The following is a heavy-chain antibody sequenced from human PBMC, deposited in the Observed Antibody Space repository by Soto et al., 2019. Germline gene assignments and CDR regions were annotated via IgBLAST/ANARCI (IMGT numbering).Heavy chain of an antibody. CDR3: ARDSPLLDSSSWYHPGFDY. CDR1: GYTFTSYA. J-gene: IGHJ4*02. CDR2: INAGNGNT. Sequence: ASVKVSCKASGYTFTSYAMHWVRQAPGQRLEWMGWINAGNGNTKYSQKFQGRVTITRDTSASTAYMELSSLRSEDTAVYYRARDSPLLDSSSWYHPGFDYWGQGTLVTVSS. D-gene: IGHD6-13*01. V-gene: IGHV1-3*01.